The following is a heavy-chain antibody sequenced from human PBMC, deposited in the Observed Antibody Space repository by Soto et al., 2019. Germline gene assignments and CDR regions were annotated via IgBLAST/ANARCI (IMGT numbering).Heavy chain of an antibody. Sequence: QVQLVQSGAEVKKPGASVKVSCKASGYTFTSYAMHWVRQAPGQRLEWMGWINAGNGNTKYSQKFQGRVTITRDTSASTAYMELSSLRSEDTAVYYWATSLGGDYEGWFDPWGQGTLVTVSS. CDR3: ATSLGGDYEGWFDP. V-gene: IGHV1-3*01. D-gene: IGHD4-17*01. CDR2: INAGNGNT. J-gene: IGHJ5*02. CDR1: GYTFTSYA.